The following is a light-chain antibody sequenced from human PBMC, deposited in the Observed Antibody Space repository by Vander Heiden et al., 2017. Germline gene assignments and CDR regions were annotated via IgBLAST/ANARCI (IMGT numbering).Light chain of an antibody. CDR2: GAS. V-gene: IGKV3-15*01. J-gene: IGKJ1*01. CDR1: QSVNTD. CDR3: QHYSNWPPWT. Sequence: EIVMTQSPATLSVSPGERATLSCRASQSVNTDLAWYQQKPGQVPRLLIYGASSRATGVPARFSGSGSGTEFTLTISSLQSEDFGVYYCQHYSNWPPWTFGQGTKVEIK.